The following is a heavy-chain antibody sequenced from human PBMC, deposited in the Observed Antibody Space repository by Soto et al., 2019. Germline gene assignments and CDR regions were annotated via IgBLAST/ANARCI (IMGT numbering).Heavy chain of an antibody. Sequence: SLRLSCAASGFTFSSHWMNWVRQAPGKGLVWVSRISGDGRTTSHADSVKGRFTISRDNAKNTLYLQVNSLRVEDTAVYYCARGVPNCSSSSCYFDFWGQGILVTVSS. D-gene: IGHD2-2*01. CDR2: ISGDGRTT. CDR1: GFTFSSHW. CDR3: ARGVPNCSSSSCYFDF. J-gene: IGHJ4*02. V-gene: IGHV3-74*01.